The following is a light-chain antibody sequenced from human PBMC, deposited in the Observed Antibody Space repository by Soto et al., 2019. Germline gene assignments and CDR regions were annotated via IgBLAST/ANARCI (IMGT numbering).Light chain of an antibody. V-gene: IGKV3-15*01. Sequence: EIVLTQSPGTLSLSLGERATLSCRASQSVSSSYLAWYQQKPGQAPRLLIYGASTRATGIPARFSGSGSGTEFTLTISSLQSEDFAVYYCQQYNNWPLTFGGGTNVDIK. CDR3: QQYNNWPLT. CDR1: QSVSSSY. J-gene: IGKJ4*01. CDR2: GAS.